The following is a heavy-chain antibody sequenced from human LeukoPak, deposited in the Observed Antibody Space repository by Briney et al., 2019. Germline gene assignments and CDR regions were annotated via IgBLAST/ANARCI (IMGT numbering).Heavy chain of an antibody. J-gene: IGHJ4*02. CDR1: GFTFSSYT. D-gene: IGHD1-26*01. V-gene: IGHV3-21*01. CDR3: ARDQSGSLDY. CDR2: ISSSSSYI. Sequence: GGSLRLSWAAPGFTFSSYTMNWVSPAPGEGRGWASSISSSSSYIYYADSVKGRFTISRDNAKNSLYLQMNSLRAEDTAVYYCARDQSGSLDYWGQGTLVTVSS.